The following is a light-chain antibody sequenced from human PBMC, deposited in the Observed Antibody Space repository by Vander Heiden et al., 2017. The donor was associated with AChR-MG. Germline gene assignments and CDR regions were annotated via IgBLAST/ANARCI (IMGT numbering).Light chain of an antibody. CDR1: QSIRNW. Sequence: DIQMTQSPSTLSASVGDSITITCRASQSIRNWLAWYQQKPGKAPKLLMYKASSLERGVPSRFSGSGSGTEFTLSISSLQPDDFATYYCQHEDCYPWTFGQRTKVEIK. CDR3: QHEDCYPWT. V-gene: IGKV1-5*03. CDR2: KAS. J-gene: IGKJ1*01.